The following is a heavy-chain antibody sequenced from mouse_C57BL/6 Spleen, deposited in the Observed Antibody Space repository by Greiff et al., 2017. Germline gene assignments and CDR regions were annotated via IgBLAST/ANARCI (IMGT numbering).Heavy chain of an antibody. J-gene: IGHJ2*01. CDR2: IYPSDSET. V-gene: IGHV1-61*01. Sequence: QVQLQQPGAELVRPGSSVKLSCKASGYTFTSYWMDWVKQRPGQGLEWIGNIYPSDSETHYNQKFKDKATLTVDKSSSTAYMQLSSLTSEDSAVYYCARLAVVDYFDYWGQGTTLTVSS. D-gene: IGHD1-1*01. CDR1: GYTFTSYW. CDR3: ARLAVVDYFDY.